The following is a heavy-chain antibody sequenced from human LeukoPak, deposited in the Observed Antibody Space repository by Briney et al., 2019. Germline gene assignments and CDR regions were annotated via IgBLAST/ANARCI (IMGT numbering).Heavy chain of an antibody. D-gene: IGHD6-13*01. J-gene: IGHJ5*01. V-gene: IGHV4-4*07. Sequence: SETLSLTSTVSGGSISSYYWSWIAQPAGQGLKWIGRIYTSGSTNYNPSLKSRVTMSVDTSKNQFSLKLSSVTAADTAVYYCARVAAAGTWWFDSWGQGTLVTVSS. CDR1: GGSISSYY. CDR2: IYTSGST. CDR3: ARVAAAGTWWFDS.